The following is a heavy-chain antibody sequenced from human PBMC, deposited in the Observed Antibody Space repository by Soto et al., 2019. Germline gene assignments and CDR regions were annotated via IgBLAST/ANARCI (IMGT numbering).Heavy chain of an antibody. CDR1: GFTFSSYW. V-gene: IGHV3-74*01. CDR3: TRGTKGGSPPL. Sequence: GGSLRLSCAASGFTFSSYWMHWVRQAPGKGLVWVSHINSGGTNTYYAASVRGRFTISRDNAKNSLFLRMISLKDEDTAVYFCTRGTKGGSPPLWGPGTLVTVSS. CDR2: INSGGTNT. J-gene: IGHJ4*02. D-gene: IGHD1-7*01.